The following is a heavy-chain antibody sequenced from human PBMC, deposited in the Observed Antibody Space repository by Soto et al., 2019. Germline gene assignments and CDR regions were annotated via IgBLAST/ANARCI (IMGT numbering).Heavy chain of an antibody. Sequence: ASVXVSCKASGYTFTSYGISWVRQAPGQGLEWMGWISAYNGNTNYAQKLQGRVTMTTDTSTSTAYMELRSLRSDDTAVYYCARVYGSGTSAEYFQHWGQGTLVTVSS. CDR3: ARVYGSGTSAEYFQH. CDR1: GYTFTSYG. V-gene: IGHV1-18*01. J-gene: IGHJ1*01. D-gene: IGHD3-10*01. CDR2: ISAYNGNT.